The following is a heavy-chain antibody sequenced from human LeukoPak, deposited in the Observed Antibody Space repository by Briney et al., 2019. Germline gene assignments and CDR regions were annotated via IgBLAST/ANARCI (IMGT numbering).Heavy chain of an antibody. CDR1: GFTFSGYG. CDR2: INSDGSST. J-gene: IGHJ3*02. Sequence: GGSLRLSCAASGFTFSGYGMHWVRQAPGKGLVWVSRINSDGSSTSYADSVKGRFTISRDNAKNSLYLQMNSLRAEDTALYYCRTYYYGSGREDAFDIWGQGTMVTVSS. D-gene: IGHD3-10*01. CDR3: RTYYYGSGREDAFDI. V-gene: IGHV3-74*01.